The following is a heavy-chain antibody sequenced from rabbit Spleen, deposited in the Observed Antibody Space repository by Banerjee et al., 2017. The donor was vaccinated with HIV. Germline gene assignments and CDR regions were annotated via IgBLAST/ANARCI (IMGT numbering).Heavy chain of an antibody. V-gene: IGHV1S40*01. J-gene: IGHJ4*01. CDR3: ARSDKNYDAIDL. D-gene: IGHD1-1*01. CDR1: VFSFSSSYW. CDR2: IYGGSSSST. Sequence: QSLEESGGDLVKPGASLTLTCTASVFSFSSSYWMCWVRQAPGKGLEWIACIYGGSSSSTYYASWAKGRFTISKTSSTTVTLQATSLTAADTATYFCARSDKNYDAIDLWGQGTLVTVS.